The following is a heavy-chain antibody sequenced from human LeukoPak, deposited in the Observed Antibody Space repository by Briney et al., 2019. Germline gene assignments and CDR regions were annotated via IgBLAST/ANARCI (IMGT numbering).Heavy chain of an antibody. D-gene: IGHD2-2*02. CDR3: ATVFCSSTSCYT. V-gene: IGHV1-69-2*01. J-gene: IGHJ5*02. CDR2: LDPEDGET. CDR1: GYTFTDHY. Sequence: ASVKVSCKVSGYTFTDHYIHWVQQAPGEGLEWMGLLDPEDGETIYAEKFQGRVTMTADTSTDTAYMELSSLRSEDTAVYYCATVFCSSTSCYTWGQGTLVTVSS.